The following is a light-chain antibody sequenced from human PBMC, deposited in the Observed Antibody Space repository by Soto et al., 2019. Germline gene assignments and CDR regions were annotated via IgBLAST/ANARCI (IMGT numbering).Light chain of an antibody. CDR1: SSNIGAGYN. CDR2: GDN. CDR3: QSYDRSLSGSRVV. V-gene: IGLV1-40*01. J-gene: IGLJ2*01. Sequence: QSVLTQPPSVSGAPGQRVTISCIGGSSNIGAGYNVHWYQQLPGTAPKLLISGDNNRPSGVPDRFSGSKSGTSASLAITGLQDDDEADYYCQSYDRSLSGSRVVFGGGTKLTVL.